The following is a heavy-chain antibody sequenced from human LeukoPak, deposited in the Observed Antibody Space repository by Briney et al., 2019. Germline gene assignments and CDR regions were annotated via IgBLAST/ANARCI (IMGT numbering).Heavy chain of an antibody. CDR1: GYTFTGYY. Sequence: ASVKVSCKASGYTFTGYYMHWVRQAPGQGLEWMGWINPNSGGTNYAQKFQGWVTMTRDTSISTAYMELSRLRSDDTAVYYCAREDIVATKVFDMWGRGIMVTVSS. CDR3: AREDIVATKVFDM. J-gene: IGHJ3*02. D-gene: IGHD5-12*01. CDR2: INPNSGGT. V-gene: IGHV1-2*04.